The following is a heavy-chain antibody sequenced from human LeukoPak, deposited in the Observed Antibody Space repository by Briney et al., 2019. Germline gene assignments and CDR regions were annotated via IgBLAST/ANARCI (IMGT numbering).Heavy chain of an antibody. Sequence: GASVKVTCKASGYTFTGYYMHSLRQAPAPGLAWMGSINPNSGGTNYAQKFHGRVTMTRDTSISTAYMELSRLRSDDTAVYYCARGGPIVVVPAAYNWFDPWGQGTLVTVSS. CDR3: ARGGPIVVVPAAYNWFDP. V-gene: IGHV1-2*02. D-gene: IGHD2-2*01. CDR2: INPNSGGT. CDR1: GYTFTGYY. J-gene: IGHJ5*02.